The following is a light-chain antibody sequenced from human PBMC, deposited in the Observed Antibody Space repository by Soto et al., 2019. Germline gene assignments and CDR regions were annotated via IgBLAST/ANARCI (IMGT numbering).Light chain of an antibody. CDR3: SSYAGSNKGV. CDR1: SSDVGGYNS. J-gene: IGLJ2*01. V-gene: IGLV2-8*01. CDR2: EVS. Sequence: QSALTQPPSASGSPGQSVTISCTGTSSDVGGYNSVSWYQQHPGKAPKLMIYEVSKRPLGVPDRFSGSKSGNTASLTVSGLQAEDEADYYCSSYAGSNKGVFGGGTKLTVL.